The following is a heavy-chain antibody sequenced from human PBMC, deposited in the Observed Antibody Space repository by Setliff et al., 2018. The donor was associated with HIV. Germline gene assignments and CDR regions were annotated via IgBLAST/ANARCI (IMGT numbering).Heavy chain of an antibody. CDR2: IGSSNHGI. CDR3: ASFFGDYGY. D-gene: IGHD3-10*01. V-gene: IGHV3-11*03. CDR1: GFTFSDYY. J-gene: IGHJ4*01. Sequence: PGGSLRLSCAASGFTFSDYYMGWIRQAPGKGLEWVAHIGSSNHGIHYTASVQGRFTVSRDNANNLLFLQMNNLRVEDTAVYYCASFFGDYGYWGHGTQVTVSS.